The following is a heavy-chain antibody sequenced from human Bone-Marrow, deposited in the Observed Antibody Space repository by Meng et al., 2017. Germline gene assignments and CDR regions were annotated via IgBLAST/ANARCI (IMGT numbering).Heavy chain of an antibody. D-gene: IGHD3-10*01. Sequence: QVELVGSGGEVKKPGSSVKGPCKASGGTFSSYAISWVRQAPGQGLEWMGGIIPIFGTANYAQKFQGRVTITADESTSTAYMELSSLRSEDTAVYYCARGVKGFGELLGWYFDLWGRGTLVTVSS. CDR2: IIPIFGTA. J-gene: IGHJ2*01. CDR1: GGTFSSYA. CDR3: ARGVKGFGELLGWYFDL. V-gene: IGHV1-69*01.